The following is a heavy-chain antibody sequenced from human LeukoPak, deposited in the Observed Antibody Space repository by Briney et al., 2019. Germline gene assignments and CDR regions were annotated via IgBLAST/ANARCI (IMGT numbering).Heavy chain of an antibody. J-gene: IGHJ4*02. CDR2: ISPGGPT. V-gene: IGHV3-23*01. Sequence: GGSLRLSCAGSGFPFSSHGMNWVRQAPVKGLEWVSGISPGGPTYYADSVKGRFTISRDDPKNTLYLQMKNLRAEDTAVYYCAKDGAWLRFDDWGQGILVTVSS. CDR3: AKDGAWLRFDD. D-gene: IGHD5-12*01. CDR1: GFPFSSHG.